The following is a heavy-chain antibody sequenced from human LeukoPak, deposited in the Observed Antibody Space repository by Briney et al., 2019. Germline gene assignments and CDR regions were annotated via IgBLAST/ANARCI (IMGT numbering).Heavy chain of an antibody. J-gene: IGHJ4*02. V-gene: IGHV4-39*01. CDR1: GGSISSSSYY. Sequence: SETLSLTCTVSGGSISSSSYYWGWIRQPPGKGLEWIGSIYYSGGTYYNPSLKSRVTISVDTSKNQFSLKLSSVTAADTAVYYCARRGYCSGGSCYDYWGQGTLVTVSS. CDR3: ARRGYCSGGSCYDY. CDR2: IYYSGGT. D-gene: IGHD2-15*01.